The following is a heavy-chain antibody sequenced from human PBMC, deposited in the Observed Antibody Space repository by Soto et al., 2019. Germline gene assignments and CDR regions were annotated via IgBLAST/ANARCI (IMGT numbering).Heavy chain of an antibody. CDR2: INSYGSST. D-gene: IGHD4-17*01. Sequence: PGGSLRLSCAASAFTFSRYWMHWVRQAPGKGLVWVSRINSYGSSTDYADSVKGRFTISRDNSKNTLYLEMNSLRPEDTAVYYCARDLSPYGDYESYSYGMDLWGQGTTVTVSS. CDR1: AFTFSRYW. CDR3: ARDLSPYGDYESYSYGMDL. V-gene: IGHV3-74*01. J-gene: IGHJ6*02.